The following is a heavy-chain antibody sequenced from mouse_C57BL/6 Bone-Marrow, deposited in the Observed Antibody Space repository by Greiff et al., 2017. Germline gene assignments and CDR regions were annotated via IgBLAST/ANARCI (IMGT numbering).Heavy chain of an antibody. CDR1: GFNIKDDY. CDR2: IDPGNGDT. V-gene: IGHV14-4*01. D-gene: IGHD1-1*01. J-gene: IGHJ3*01. CDR3: TVYYGSVWFAY. Sequence: EVQVVESGAELVRPGASVKLSCTASGFNIKDDYMHWVKQRPEQGLEWIGWIDPGNGDTEYASKFQGKATITADTSSNTAYLQLSSLTSEDTAVYYCTVYYGSVWFAYWGQGTLVTVSA.